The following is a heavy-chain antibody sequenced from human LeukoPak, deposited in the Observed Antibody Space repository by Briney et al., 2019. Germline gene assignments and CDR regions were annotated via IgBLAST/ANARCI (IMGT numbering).Heavy chain of an antibody. V-gene: IGHV3-74*01. CDR2: IHIDGSST. J-gene: IGHJ3*02. D-gene: IGHD1-26*01. CDR3: ARGLGSYGAFDI. CDR1: GFTFSNYW. Sequence: PGGSLRLSCAASGFTFSNYWMHWVRQAPGKGLVWVSRIHIDGSSTNYADSVKGRFTISRDNAKNTLYLQMNSLRAEDTAVYYCARGLGSYGAFDIWGQGTMVTVSS.